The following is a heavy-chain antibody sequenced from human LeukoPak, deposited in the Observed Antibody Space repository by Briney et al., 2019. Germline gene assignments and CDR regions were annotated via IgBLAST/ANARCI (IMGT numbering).Heavy chain of an antibody. J-gene: IGHJ4*02. D-gene: IGHD3-10*01. V-gene: IGHV3-21*01. CDR1: GFTFSSYS. Sequence: SGGSLRLSCAASGFTFSSYSMNWVRQAPGKGLEWVSSISSSSSYIYYADSVKGRFTISRDNAKNSLYLQMNSLRAEDTAVYYCARDQITMVRGGALDYWGRGTLVTVSS. CDR2: ISSSSSYI. CDR3: ARDQITMVRGGALDY.